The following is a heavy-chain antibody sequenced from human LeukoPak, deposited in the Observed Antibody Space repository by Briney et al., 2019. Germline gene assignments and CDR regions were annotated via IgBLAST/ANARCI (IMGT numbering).Heavy chain of an antibody. D-gene: IGHD3-9*01. J-gene: IGHJ4*02. CDR1: GFTFSCYW. CDR2: IKQDGSEK. Sequence: GGSLGLSCAASGFTFSCYWMTWVRRAPGKGMEWVANIKQDGSEKNYVDSVKGRFTISRDNAKNSLYLQMNNLRVEDTAMYYCAGGTGFIIKDWGQGTLVTVSS. V-gene: IGHV3-7*03. CDR3: AGGTGFIIKD.